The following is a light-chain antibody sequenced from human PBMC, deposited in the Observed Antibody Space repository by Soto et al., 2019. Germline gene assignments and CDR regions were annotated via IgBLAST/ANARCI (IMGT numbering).Light chain of an antibody. CDR1: NIARKS. CDR3: SSYTTGSTLPWV. Sequence: SYELTQPPSVSVAPGQTAKITCGGNNIARKSVHWYQQKPGQAPALVVYDRPSGISDRFSGSKSGNTASLTIFGLQVEDEAVYYCSSYTTGSTLPWVFGTGTKVTVL. J-gene: IGLJ1*01. V-gene: IGLV3-21*02.